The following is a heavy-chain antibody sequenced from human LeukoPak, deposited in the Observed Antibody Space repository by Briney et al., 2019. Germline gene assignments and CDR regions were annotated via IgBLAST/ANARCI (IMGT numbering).Heavy chain of an antibody. CDR1: GFTFSSYW. CDR3: ARRMTIAAAVQDI. Sequence: PGGSLRLSCAASGFTFSSYWMHWVHQAPGKGLLLVSRINSDGSSTYYADSVKGRLTISRDNAKNTLYLQMNSLRAEDTAVYYCARRMTIAAAVQDIWGQGTMVTVSS. V-gene: IGHV3-74*01. D-gene: IGHD6-13*01. CDR2: INSDGSST. J-gene: IGHJ3*02.